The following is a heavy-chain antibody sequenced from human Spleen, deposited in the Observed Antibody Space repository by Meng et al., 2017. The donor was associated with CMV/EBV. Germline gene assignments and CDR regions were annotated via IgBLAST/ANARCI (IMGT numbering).Heavy chain of an antibody. Sequence: GESLKISCAASGFIFSSYEMIWVRQAPGKGLEWVANIKQDGSEKYYVDSVKGRFTISRDNAKNSQYLQMNSLRAEDTAVYYCARSIVVGFDYWGQGTLVTVSS. V-gene: IGHV3-7*01. D-gene: IGHD3-22*01. CDR3: ARSIVVGFDY. CDR1: GFIFSSYE. J-gene: IGHJ4*02. CDR2: IKQDGSEK.